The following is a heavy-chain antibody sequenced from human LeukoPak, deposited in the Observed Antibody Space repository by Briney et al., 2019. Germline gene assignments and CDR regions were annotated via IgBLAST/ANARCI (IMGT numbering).Heavy chain of an antibody. J-gene: IGHJ4*02. Sequence: PGGSLRLSCAASGFTFDDYAMHWVRQAPGKGLEWVSGISWNSGTIGYADSVKGRFTISRDNAKNSLYLQMNSLRAEDTALYYCARLRGFDYWGQGTLVTVSS. V-gene: IGHV3-9*01. CDR2: ISWNSGTI. CDR1: GFTFDDYA. D-gene: IGHD4-17*01. CDR3: ARLRGFDY.